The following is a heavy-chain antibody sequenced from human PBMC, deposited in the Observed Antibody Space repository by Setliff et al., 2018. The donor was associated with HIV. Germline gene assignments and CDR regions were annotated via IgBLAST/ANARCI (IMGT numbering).Heavy chain of an antibody. CDR2: INTDGSDT. CDR1: GFTFSNSW. Sequence: GGSLRLSCAASGFTFSNSWMHWVRQAPGKGLVWVSRINTDGSDTIYADSVKGRVTISKDNSRDTLYLQMSSLREEDTAVYYCAKDGDYRNGDYDAFDIWGQGTMVTVSS. CDR3: AKDGDYRNGDYDAFDI. D-gene: IGHD4-17*01. V-gene: IGHV3-74*01. J-gene: IGHJ3*02.